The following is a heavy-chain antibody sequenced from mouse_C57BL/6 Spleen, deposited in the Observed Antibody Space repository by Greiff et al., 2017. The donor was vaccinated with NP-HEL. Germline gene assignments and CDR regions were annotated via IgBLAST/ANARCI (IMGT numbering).Heavy chain of an antibody. V-gene: IGHV5-4*01. Sequence: EVHLVESGGGLVKPGGSLKLSCAASGFTFSRYALSWVRQPPDKRLVWVATISDGGSFTSYPDNLKGRFTISRDNAKNNLYLQMSHLKSEDTAMYYCARPSTGFDYRGQGTTLTVYS. CDR3: ARPSTGFDY. J-gene: IGHJ2*01. CDR2: ISDGGSFT. CDR1: GFTFSRYA. D-gene: IGHD4-1*01.